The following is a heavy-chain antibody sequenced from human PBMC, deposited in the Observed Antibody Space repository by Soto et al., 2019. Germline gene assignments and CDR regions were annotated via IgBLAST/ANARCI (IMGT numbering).Heavy chain of an antibody. D-gene: IGHD2-15*01. Sequence: SETLSLTCTVSGGSLSSSSYYWGWIRQPPGKGLERLGSIYYSGSTYCNPSLQGRVTISGDTSQTQLSLKLSSVPAADTAVYYGAPSAASSHGADDIWSQRTMVT. CDR1: GGSLSSSSYY. J-gene: IGHJ3*02. V-gene: IGHV4-39*01. CDR3: APSAASSHGADDI. CDR2: IYYSGST.